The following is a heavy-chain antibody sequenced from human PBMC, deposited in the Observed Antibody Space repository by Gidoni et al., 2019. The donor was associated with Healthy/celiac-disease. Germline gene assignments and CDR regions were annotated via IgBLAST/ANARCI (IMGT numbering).Heavy chain of an antibody. CDR2: ISSSSSTI. Sequence: EVQLVESGGGLVQPGGSLRLSCAASGFTFRSYSMNWVRQAPGKGLEWVSYISSSSSTIYYADSVKGRFTISRDNAKNSLYLQMNSLRDEDTAVYYCASITAMVRGYDWNGMDVWGQGTTVTVSS. V-gene: IGHV3-48*02. D-gene: IGHD3-10*01. CDR1: GFTFRSYS. CDR3: ASITAMVRGYDWNGMDV. J-gene: IGHJ6*02.